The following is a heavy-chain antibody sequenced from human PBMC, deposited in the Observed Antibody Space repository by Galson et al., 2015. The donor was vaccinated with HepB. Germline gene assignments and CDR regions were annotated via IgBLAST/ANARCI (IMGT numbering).Heavy chain of an antibody. CDR1: GGTFSSYV. V-gene: IGHV1-69*13. CDR2: IIPIFGTA. J-gene: IGHJ1*01. D-gene: IGHD3-22*01. Sequence: SVKVSCKASGGTFSSYVISWVRQAPGQGLEWMGGIIPIFGTANYAQKFQGRVTITADESTSTAYMELSSLRSEDTAVYYCARGGNYDSSGYYYWYFQHWGQGTLVTVSS. CDR3: ARGGNYDSSGYYYWYFQH.